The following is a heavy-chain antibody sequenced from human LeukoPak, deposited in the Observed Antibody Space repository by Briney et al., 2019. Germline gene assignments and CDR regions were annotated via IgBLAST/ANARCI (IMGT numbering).Heavy chain of an antibody. Sequence: PGGSLRLSCAASGFTFSSYGMHWVRQAPGKGLEWVAFIRYDGSNKYYADSVKGRFTISRDNSKNTLYLQMNSLRAEDTAVYYCAKAPRATSSHYYMDVWGKGTTVTISS. CDR2: IRYDGSNK. D-gene: IGHD5-12*01. CDR3: AKAPRATSSHYYMDV. CDR1: GFTFSSYG. J-gene: IGHJ6*03. V-gene: IGHV3-30*02.